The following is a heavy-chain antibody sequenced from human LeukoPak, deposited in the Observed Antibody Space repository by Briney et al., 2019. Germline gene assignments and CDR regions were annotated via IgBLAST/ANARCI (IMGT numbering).Heavy chain of an antibody. D-gene: IGHD3-10*01. CDR1: GGSISNYY. CDR2: IYYSGST. CDR3: ARVRRDGVYYYYYGMDV. Sequence: SETLSLTCTVSGGSISNYYWSWVRQPPGKGLEWIGYIYYSGSTNCNPSLKSRVTISVDTSKNQFSLQLNSVTPEDTAVYYCARVRRDGVYYYYYGMDVWGQGTTVTVSS. J-gene: IGHJ6*02. V-gene: IGHV4-59*12.